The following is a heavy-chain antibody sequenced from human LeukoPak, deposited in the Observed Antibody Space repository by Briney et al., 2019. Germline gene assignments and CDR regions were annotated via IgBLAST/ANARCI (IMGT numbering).Heavy chain of an antibody. CDR1: GYTFTSYG. V-gene: IGHV1-18*01. CDR3: ARDRGPKVPHDAFDI. CDR2: ISAYNGNT. Sequence: GASVKVSCKASGYTFTSYGISWVRQAPGQGLEWMGWISAYNGNTNYAQKLQGRVTMTTDTSTSTAYMELRSLRSDDTAVYYCARDRGPKVPHDAFDIWGQGTMVTVSS. D-gene: IGHD4/OR15-4a*01. J-gene: IGHJ3*02.